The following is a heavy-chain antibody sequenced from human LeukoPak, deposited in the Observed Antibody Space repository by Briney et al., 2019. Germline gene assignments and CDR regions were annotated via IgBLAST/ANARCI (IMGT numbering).Heavy chain of an antibody. V-gene: IGHV3-23*01. Sequence: GGSLRLSCAASGFTFSSYATSWVRQAPGKGLEWVPAISGSGGSTYYADSVKGRFTISRDNSKNTLFLQMNSLTAEDTAVYYCAKCSGYSYGHAIDYWAREPWSPSPQ. J-gene: IGHJ4*02. CDR2: ISGSGGST. CDR1: GFTFSSYA. D-gene: IGHD5-18*01. CDR3: AKCSGYSYGHAIDY.